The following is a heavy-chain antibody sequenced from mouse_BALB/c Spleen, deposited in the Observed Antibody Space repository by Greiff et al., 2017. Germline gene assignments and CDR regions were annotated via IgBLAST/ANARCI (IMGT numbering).Heavy chain of an antibody. CDR1: GFTFSNYW. CDR3: TRYYDYDEGFDY. D-gene: IGHD2-4*01. V-gene: IGHV6-6*02. CDR2: IRLKSNNYAT. J-gene: IGHJ2*01. Sequence: EVKLRESGGGLVQPGGSMKLSCVASGFTFSNYWMNWVRQSPEKGLEWVAEIRLKSNNYATHYAESVKGRFTISRDDSKSSVYLQMNNLRAEDTGIYYCTRYYDYDEGFDYWGQGTTLTVSS.